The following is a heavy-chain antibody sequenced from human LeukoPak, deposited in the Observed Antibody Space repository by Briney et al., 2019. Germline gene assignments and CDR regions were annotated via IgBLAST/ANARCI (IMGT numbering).Heavy chain of an antibody. J-gene: IGHJ4*02. Sequence: GESLKISCKGSGYIFTGYYMHWVRQAPGQGLEWMGWINPNSGDTKYEQKFQGRVTMTRDTSFTTAYMELNRLTSDDTAVYYCASGWYDSSWNFANWGQGTLVTVSS. V-gene: IGHV1-2*02. CDR1: GYIFTGYY. CDR2: INPNSGDT. CDR3: ASGWYDSSWNFAN. D-gene: IGHD6-13*01.